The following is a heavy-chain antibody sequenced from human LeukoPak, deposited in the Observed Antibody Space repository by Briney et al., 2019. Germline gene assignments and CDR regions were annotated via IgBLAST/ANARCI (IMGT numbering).Heavy chain of an antibody. CDR1: GFTFPKAW. J-gene: IGHJ1*01. V-gene: IGHV3-15*01. Sequence: PGGSLRLSCANSGFTFPKAWMTWVRQAPGKGLEWVGRIKSNPDGGTTDYAAPVKGRFVISRDDSKNTLYLQMSSLKTEDTGVYFCSADLDSLILARWGQGTLVTVSS. CDR3: SADLDSLILAR. CDR2: IKSNPDGGTT. D-gene: IGHD3/OR15-3a*01.